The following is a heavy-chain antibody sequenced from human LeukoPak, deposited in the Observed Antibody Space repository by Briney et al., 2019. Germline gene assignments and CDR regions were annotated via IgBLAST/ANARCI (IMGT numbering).Heavy chain of an antibody. CDR2: MNPNSGNT. V-gene: IGHV1-8*01. J-gene: IGHJ6*03. Sequence: ASVKVSCKASGYTFTSYDINWVRQATGQGLEWMGWMNPNSGNTGYAQKFQGRVTMTRNTSISTAYMELSSLRSEDTAVYYCARSLVVVPAEYYYYYMDVWGKGTTVTVSS. CDR1: GYTFTSYD. D-gene: IGHD2-2*01. CDR3: ARSLVVVPAEYYYYYMDV.